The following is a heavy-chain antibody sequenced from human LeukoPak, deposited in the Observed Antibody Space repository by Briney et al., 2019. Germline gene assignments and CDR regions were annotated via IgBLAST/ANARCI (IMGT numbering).Heavy chain of an antibody. Sequence: SETLSLTCAVYGGSFSGYYWSWIRQPPGKGLEWIGEINHSGSTNYNPSLKSRVTISVDTSKNQFSLKLSSVTAADTAVYYCARGPKVYCSSTGCPPWFDPWGQGTLVTVSS. V-gene: IGHV4-34*01. CDR1: GGSFSGYY. CDR2: INHSGST. CDR3: ARGPKVYCSSTGCPPWFDP. J-gene: IGHJ5*02. D-gene: IGHD2-2*01.